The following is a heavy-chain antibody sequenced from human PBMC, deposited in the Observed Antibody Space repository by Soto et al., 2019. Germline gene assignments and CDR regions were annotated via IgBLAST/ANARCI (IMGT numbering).Heavy chain of an antibody. CDR2: ISSSGSYI. CDR1: EYSFTRYT. CDR3: ARDYSASGSHYNGRWALDD. V-gene: IGHV3-21*02. Sequence: EVQLVESGGGLVGPGGSLRLSCVASEYSFTRYTIYWVRQAPGKGLEWVSAISSSGSYIYYADSVKGRFTISRDNVRTSVYMQKNSVRAENTAVYYCARDYSASGSHYNGRWALDDWGQGPEVTVSS. D-gene: IGHD3-10*01. J-gene: IGHJ3*01.